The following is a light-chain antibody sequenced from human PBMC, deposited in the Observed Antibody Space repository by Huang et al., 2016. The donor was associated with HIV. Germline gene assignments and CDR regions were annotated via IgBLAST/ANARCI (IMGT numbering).Light chain of an antibody. CDR1: QSVSSN. J-gene: IGKJ1*01. CDR3: QQYNNWPRT. Sequence: EIVMTQSPATLSVSPGERATLSCRASQSVSSNLAWSQQKPGQAPRLLIYGASTRAAGITARFSGSGSGTEFTLTISSLQSEDFAVYYCQQYNNWPRTFGQGTKVEIK. CDR2: GAS. V-gene: IGKV3-15*01.